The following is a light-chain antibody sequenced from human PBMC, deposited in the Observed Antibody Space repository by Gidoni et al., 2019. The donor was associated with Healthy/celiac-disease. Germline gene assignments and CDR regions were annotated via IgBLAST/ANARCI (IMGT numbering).Light chain of an antibody. CDR1: QSVSSN. J-gene: IGKJ2*01. CDR2: GAS. V-gene: IGKV3D-15*01. Sequence: EIVMTQPPATLSVSPGERATLPCRASQSVSSNLAWYQQKPGQAPRLLIYGASTRATGVPARFSGSGSGTEFTLTISSLQSEDFAVYYCQQYNNWPETFGQGTKLEIK. CDR3: QQYNNWPET.